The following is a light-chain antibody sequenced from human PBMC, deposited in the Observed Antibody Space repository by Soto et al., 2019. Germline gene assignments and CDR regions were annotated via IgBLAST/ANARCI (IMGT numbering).Light chain of an antibody. V-gene: IGKV1-5*03. CDR2: RAS. J-gene: IGKJ2*01. Sequence: DIQMTQSPSTLSASVGDRVTITCRASENVNTLLAWYQHKPGKAPKLLIYRASDLESGVPSWFSGSGSGTEFTLTISSLLADDFATYYCQRYNNFPSFGQGTKLEMK. CDR3: QRYNNFPS. CDR1: ENVNTL.